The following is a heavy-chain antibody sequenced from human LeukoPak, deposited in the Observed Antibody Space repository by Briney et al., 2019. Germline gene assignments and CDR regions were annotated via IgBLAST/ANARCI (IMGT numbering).Heavy chain of an antibody. CDR2: IYYSGST. V-gene: IGHV4-39*01. D-gene: IGHD6-19*01. CDR1: GGSISSSSYY. CDR3: ARRIGVATTLDY. J-gene: IGHJ4*02. Sequence: SETLSLTCTVSGGSISSSSYYWGWIRQPPGKGLEWIGSIYYSGSTYYNPSLKSRVTISVDTSKNQFSLKLSSVTAADTALYFCARRIGVATTLDYWGQGTLVTVSS.